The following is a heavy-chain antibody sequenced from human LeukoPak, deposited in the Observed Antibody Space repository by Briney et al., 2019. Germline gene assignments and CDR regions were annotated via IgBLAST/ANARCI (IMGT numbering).Heavy chain of an antibody. CDR2: ISSKAYGGTT. Sequence: PGGSLRLSCAASGFTFSNYVMSWVRQAPGKGLEWIGFISSKAYGGTTEYAASVKGRFTISRDDSKSIAYLQMNSLKTEDTAVYYCTRDTRIVVASLSGYFDYWGQGTLVTVSS. CDR1: GFTFSNYV. J-gene: IGHJ4*02. CDR3: TRDTRIVVASLSGYFDY. V-gene: IGHV3-49*04. D-gene: IGHD2-2*01.